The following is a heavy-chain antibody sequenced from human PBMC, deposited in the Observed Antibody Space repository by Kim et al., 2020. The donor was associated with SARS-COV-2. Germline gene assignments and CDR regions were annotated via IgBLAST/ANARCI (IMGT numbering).Heavy chain of an antibody. Sequence: YYVGSVKGRFTISRDNSKNTLYLQMNSLRAEDTAVYYCARDSAVSSSSPDYWGQGTLVTVSS. D-gene: IGHD6-6*01. J-gene: IGHJ4*02. V-gene: IGHV3-33*01. CDR3: ARDSAVSSSSPDY.